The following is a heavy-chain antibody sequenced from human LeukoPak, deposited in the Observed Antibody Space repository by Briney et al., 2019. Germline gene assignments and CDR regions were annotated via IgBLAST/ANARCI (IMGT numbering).Heavy chain of an antibody. CDR1: GFTFSSYD. D-gene: IGHD4-17*01. CDR3: AXGXYGXGDSYXXYXXV. CDR2: ISYHGRDK. V-gene: IGHV3-30*18. J-gene: IGHJ6*03. Sequence: XXXXXCXASGFTFSSYDMHWVRQAPGKGLEWVAVISYHGRDKDYGDSVKGRFTISRDNSRNTVYLQMNSLRTEDTAVYYCAXGXYGXGDSYXXYXXVWGKGTTVIVSS.